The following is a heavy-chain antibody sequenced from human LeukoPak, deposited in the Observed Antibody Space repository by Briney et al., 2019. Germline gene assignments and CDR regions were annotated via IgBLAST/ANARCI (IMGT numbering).Heavy chain of an antibody. V-gene: IGHV3-53*01. D-gene: IGHD3-22*01. J-gene: IGHJ4*02. CDR2: IYSGGST. Sequence: GSLRLSCAVSGFTVSSNYMSWVRQAPGKGLEWVSVIYSGGSTYYADSVKGRFTISRDKSKNTLYPQMNSLRAEDTAVYYCARFDSSGYRSIDYWGQGTLVTVSS. CDR3: ARFDSSGYRSIDY. CDR1: GFTVSSNY.